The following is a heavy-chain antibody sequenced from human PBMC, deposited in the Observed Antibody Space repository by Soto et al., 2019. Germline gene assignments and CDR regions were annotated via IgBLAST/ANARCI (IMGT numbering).Heavy chain of an antibody. CDR2: TSIDGNTK. CDR1: GFSFTSYD. Sequence: QVLLVESGGGVVQPGRSLRLSCAASGFSFTSYDIYWVRQAPGKGLEWVAVTSIDGNTKYYADSVQGRFTVSRDNSKDTLYLEMTSLSPQNTAVYYFARNYGSALAYWGQGTPVPSP. J-gene: IGHJ4*02. CDR3: ARNYGSALAY. D-gene: IGHD3-10*01. V-gene: IGHV3-30-3*01.